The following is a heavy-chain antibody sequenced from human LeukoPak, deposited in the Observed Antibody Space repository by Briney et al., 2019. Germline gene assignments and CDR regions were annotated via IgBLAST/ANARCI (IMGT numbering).Heavy chain of an antibody. CDR2: IYSGGST. J-gene: IGHJ4*02. CDR1: GFTVSSNY. Sequence: GGSLRLSCAASGFTVSSNYMSWVRQAPGKGLEWVSVIYSGGSTYYADSVKGRFTISRDNSKNTLYLQMNSLRAEDTAVYYCARGRGDYDFWSGYQDPWYFDYWGQGTLVTVSS. V-gene: IGHV3-66*01. CDR3: ARGRGDYDFWSGYQDPWYFDY. D-gene: IGHD3-3*01.